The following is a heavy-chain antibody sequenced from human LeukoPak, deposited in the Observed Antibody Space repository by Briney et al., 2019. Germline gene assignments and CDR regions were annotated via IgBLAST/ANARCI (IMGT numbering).Heavy chain of an antibody. CDR2: ISWNSGSI. V-gene: IGHV3-9*01. CDR1: GFTFDDYA. D-gene: IGHD3-10*01. Sequence: TGGSLRLSCAASGFTFDDYAMHWVRQAPGKGLEWVSGISWNSGSIGYADSVKGRFTISRDNAKNSLYLQMNSLRAEDTALYYCAKDSRDQTIDYGSGSSYMDVWGKGTTVTISS. CDR3: AKDSRDQTIDYGSGSSYMDV. J-gene: IGHJ6*03.